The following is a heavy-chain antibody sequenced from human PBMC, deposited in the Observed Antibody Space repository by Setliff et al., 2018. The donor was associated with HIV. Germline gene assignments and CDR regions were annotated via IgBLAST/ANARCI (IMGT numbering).Heavy chain of an antibody. CDR2: ISSSGTTI. Sequence: PGGSLRLSCTASGFTFSDYYMSWIRQSPGKGLEWISYISSSGTTIYYADSVKGRFTISRDNVKNSVYLQMNSLRGEDTAVYYCAGSRGYFVKADWGQGTLVTVSS. D-gene: IGHD3-22*01. CDR3: AGSRGYFVKAD. J-gene: IGHJ4*02. CDR1: GFTFSDYY. V-gene: IGHV3-11*04.